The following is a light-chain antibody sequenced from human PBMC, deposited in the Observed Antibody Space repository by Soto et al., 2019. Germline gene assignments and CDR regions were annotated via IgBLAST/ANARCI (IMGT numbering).Light chain of an antibody. CDR2: KAS. CDR3: QQYNNLYT. J-gene: IGKJ2*01. V-gene: IGKV1-5*03. CDR1: QRTSGW. Sequence: DIPITQFPSTLSASVGARVTIACRSIQRTSGWLAWYQQKPGKAPKLLIHKASILQSGVPSRFSGSGSETEFTLTISSLQPDDSATYYCQQYNNLYTFGRGTKVDIK.